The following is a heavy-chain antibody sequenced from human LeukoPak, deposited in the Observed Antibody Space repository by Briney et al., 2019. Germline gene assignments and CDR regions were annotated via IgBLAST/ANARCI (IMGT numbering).Heavy chain of an antibody. CDR2: IIPISGTA. D-gene: IGHD3-10*01. CDR1: GGTFSSYA. CDR3: ARERQHYYGSGSYYNLFEY. V-gene: IGHV1-69*01. J-gene: IGHJ4*02. Sequence: ASVKVSCKASGGTFSSYAISWVRQAPGQGLEWMGGIIPISGTANYAQKFQGRVTITADESTTTAYMELSSLRYEDTAVYYCARERQHYYGSGSYYNLFEYWGQGNLVTVSS.